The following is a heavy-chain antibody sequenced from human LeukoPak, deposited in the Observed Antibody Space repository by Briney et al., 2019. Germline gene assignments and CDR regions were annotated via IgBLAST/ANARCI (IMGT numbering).Heavy chain of an antibody. CDR1: GFTFSSYS. J-gene: IGHJ5*02. Sequence: PGGSLRLSCAASGFTFSSYSMNWVRQAPGKGLEWVXXXXSSSSTIYCADSVKGXFTISRDNAKNSLYLQMNSLRAEDTAVYYCAREDYGGNRGIQNWFDPWGQGTLVTVSS. V-gene: IGHV3-48*01. D-gene: IGHD4-23*01. CDR3: AREDYGGNRGIQNWFDP. CDR2: XXSSSSTI.